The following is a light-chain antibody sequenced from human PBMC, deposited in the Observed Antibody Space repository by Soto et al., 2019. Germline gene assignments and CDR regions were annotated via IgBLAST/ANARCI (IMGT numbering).Light chain of an antibody. Sequence: QSVLTQPPSVSGAPGQRVTISCTGSSSNIGAGYDVHWYQQLPGTAPKLLIYGNSNRPSGVPDRFSGSKSGTSASLAITGLQAEDEADYYCQSYDSSPHVVFGGGTKLPVL. CDR1: SSNIGAGYD. CDR3: QSYDSSPHVV. CDR2: GNS. V-gene: IGLV1-40*01. J-gene: IGLJ2*01.